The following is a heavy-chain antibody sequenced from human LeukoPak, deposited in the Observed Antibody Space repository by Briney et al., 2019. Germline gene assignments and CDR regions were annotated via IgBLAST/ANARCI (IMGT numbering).Heavy chain of an antibody. CDR1: ELTFSNYW. Sequence: GGSPRLSCAASELTFSNYWMDWVRQAPGKGLEWVANIKQDGSEKNYVDSVKGRFIISRDNAKNSLYLQMNTLRADDTAVYYCARDGFGTGSNWGQGTLVTVSS. D-gene: IGHD3-16*01. J-gene: IGHJ4*02. CDR3: ARDGFGTGSN. V-gene: IGHV3-7*03. CDR2: IKQDGSEK.